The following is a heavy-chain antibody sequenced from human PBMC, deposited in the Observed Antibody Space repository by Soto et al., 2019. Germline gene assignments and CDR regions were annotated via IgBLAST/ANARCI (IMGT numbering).Heavy chain of an antibody. CDR3: ARLGAHYQSLDP. V-gene: IGHV1-3*01. CDR1: GYTFTSYA. D-gene: IGHD2-2*01. CDR2: INVDNSKT. J-gene: IGHJ5*02. Sequence: ASVKVSCKASGYTFTSYAMHWVRQAPGQRLEWMGYINVDNSKTTYSQKFQGRVTMTRDTSASTAYMTAYMELSSVTAADTAIYYCARLGAHYQSLDPWGPGTLVTVSS.